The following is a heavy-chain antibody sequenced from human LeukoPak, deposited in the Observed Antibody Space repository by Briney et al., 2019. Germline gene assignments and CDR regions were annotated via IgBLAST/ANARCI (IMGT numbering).Heavy chain of an antibody. CDR2: IYYSGST. CDR3: ARAIVGATGPYYYMDV. V-gene: IGHV4-59*01. D-gene: IGHD1-26*01. Sequence: KPSETLSLTCTVSGRSISSYYWSWIRQPPGKGLEWIGYIYYSGSTNYNPSLKSRVTISVDTSKHQFSLKLSSVTAADTAVYYCARAIVGATGPYYYMDVWGKGTTVTVSS. CDR1: GRSISSYY. J-gene: IGHJ6*03.